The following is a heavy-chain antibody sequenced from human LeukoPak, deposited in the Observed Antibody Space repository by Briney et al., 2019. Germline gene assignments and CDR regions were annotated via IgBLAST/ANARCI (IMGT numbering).Heavy chain of an antibody. CDR3: ARVGDYALKD. CDR1: GAYLSNYH. V-gene: IGHV4-4*07. J-gene: IGHJ4*02. Sequence: SETLSLTCTVSGAYLSNYHWSWLRQPAGKGLEWIGRIHTSGSTNYNPSLKSRVTMSVDTSKNQFSLKLSSVTAADTAVYYCARVGDYALKDWGQGTLVTVSS. D-gene: IGHD3-16*01. CDR2: IHTSGST.